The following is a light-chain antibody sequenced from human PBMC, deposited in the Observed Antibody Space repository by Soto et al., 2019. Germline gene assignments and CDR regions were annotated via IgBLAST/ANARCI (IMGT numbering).Light chain of an antibody. V-gene: IGLV2-14*01. CDR3: CSYAGDYMFV. CDR1: SSDVGGSNY. J-gene: IGLJ1*01. CDR2: DVS. Sequence: QSALTQPASVSGSPGQSITISCTGTSSDVGGSNYVSWYQQLPGKAPKLMIYDVSDRPSGVSNRFSGSKSDNTASLTISGLQAEDEGDYYCCSYAGDYMFVFGTGTKVTVL.